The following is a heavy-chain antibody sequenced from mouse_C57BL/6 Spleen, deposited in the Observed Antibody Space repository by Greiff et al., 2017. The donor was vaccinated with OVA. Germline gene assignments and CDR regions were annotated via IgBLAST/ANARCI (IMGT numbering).Heavy chain of an antibody. CDR1: GYTFTSYW. J-gene: IGHJ3*01. D-gene: IGHD3-2*02. Sequence: QVQLQQPGAELVRPGSSVKLSCKASGYTFTSYWMEWVKQRPGQGLEWIGNIYPSASETHYNQKFKDKATLTVDKSSSTAYMQLSSLTSEDSAFYYWAAALGGQLRLGADGGQGTLVTVSA. CDR2: IYPSASET. CDR3: AAALGGQLRLGAD. V-gene: IGHV1-61*01.